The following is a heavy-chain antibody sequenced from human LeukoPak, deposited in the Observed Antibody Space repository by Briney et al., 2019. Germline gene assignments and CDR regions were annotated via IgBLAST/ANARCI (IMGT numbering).Heavy chain of an antibody. J-gene: IGHJ4*02. CDR2: INAGNGNT. V-gene: IGHV1-3*03. D-gene: IGHD6-19*01. CDR3: ARRAVAGSFDD. CDR1: GYTLTSYA. Sequence: VASVKVSCKASGYTLTSYAIHWVRQAPGQRLEWMGWINAGNGNTKYSREFQGRVTITRDTSASTAYMELSSLRSEDMAVYYCARRAVAGSFDDWGQGTLVTVSS.